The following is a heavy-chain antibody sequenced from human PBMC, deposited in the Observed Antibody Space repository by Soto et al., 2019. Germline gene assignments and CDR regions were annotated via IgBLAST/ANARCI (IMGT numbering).Heavy chain of an antibody. CDR1: GGTLSSYT. D-gene: IGHD3-3*01. J-gene: IGHJ4*02. CDR3: ARDLPTQLNPTYGFLEWLVGNDY. CDR2: ISPNHGIA. V-gene: IGHV1-69*04. Sequence: SVKVSCKASGGTLSSYTISWVRQDPGQGLEWMGRISPNHGIANYAQKFQGRVTITADTSTSTAYMELSSLRSDDTAVYYCARDLPTQLNPTYGFLEWLVGNDYWGQGTLVTVSS.